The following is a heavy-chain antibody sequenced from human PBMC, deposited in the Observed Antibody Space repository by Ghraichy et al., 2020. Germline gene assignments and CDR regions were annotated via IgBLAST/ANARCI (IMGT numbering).Heavy chain of an antibody. CDR2: IYYSGST. D-gene: IGHD3-22*01. Sequence: SETLSLTCTVSGGSVGTGSCYWSWIRQPPGKGLEWIGYIYYSGSTNYNPSLKSRVSISLDTPKNQFSLKLRSVTAADTAVYYCARVRTEPSSAVDYWGQGTLVTVSS. CDR1: GGSVGTGSCY. V-gene: IGHV4-61*01. CDR3: ARVRTEPSSAVDY. J-gene: IGHJ4*02.